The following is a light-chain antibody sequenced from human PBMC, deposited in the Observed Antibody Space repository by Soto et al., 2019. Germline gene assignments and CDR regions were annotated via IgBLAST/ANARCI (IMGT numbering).Light chain of an antibody. CDR2: GAS. Sequence: EVVMTQSPATLSVAPGERATLSFGASQSVRSNLAWYQQKPGQAPRLLIYGASTRATGVPARFSGSGSGTEFTLTISSLQSEDFAVYYCQQYNNWPPITFGQGTRLEIK. V-gene: IGKV3-15*01. J-gene: IGKJ5*01. CDR3: QQYNNWPPIT. CDR1: QSVRSN.